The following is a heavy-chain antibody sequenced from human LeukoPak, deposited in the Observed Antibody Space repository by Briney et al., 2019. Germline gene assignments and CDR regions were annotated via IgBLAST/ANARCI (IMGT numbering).Heavy chain of an antibody. Sequence: PSETLSLTCAVYGGSFSGHYWTWIRQPPGKGLEWIGEINHSGSTNYNPSLKSRVTISVDTSKNQFSLKLSSVTAADTAVYYCAVTLAAAGTFTDNWFDPWGQGTLVTVSS. D-gene: IGHD6-13*01. J-gene: IGHJ5*02. CDR3: AVTLAAAGTFTDNWFDP. CDR2: INHSGST. CDR1: GGSFSGHY. V-gene: IGHV4-34*01.